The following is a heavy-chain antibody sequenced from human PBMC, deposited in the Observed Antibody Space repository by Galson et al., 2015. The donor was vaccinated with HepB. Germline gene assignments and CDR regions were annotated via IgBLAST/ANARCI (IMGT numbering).Heavy chain of an antibody. J-gene: IGHJ4*02. Sequence: SLRLSCAASGFTFSSYAMSWVRQAPGKGLEWVSAISGSGGSTYYADSVKGRFTISRDNSKNTLYLQMNSLRAEDTAVYYCAKTLYPRIQLWFRAYEDYWGQGTLVTVSS. V-gene: IGHV3-23*01. CDR2: ISGSGGST. CDR3: AKTLYPRIQLWFRAYEDY. D-gene: IGHD5-18*01. CDR1: GFTFSSYA.